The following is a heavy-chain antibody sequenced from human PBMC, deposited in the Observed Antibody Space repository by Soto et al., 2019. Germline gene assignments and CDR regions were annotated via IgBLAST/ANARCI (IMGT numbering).Heavy chain of an antibody. Sequence: EVQLVESGGGLVQPGGSLRLSCAASGFTFSSYSMNWVRQAPGKGLEWVSYISSSSSTIYYAASVKGRFTISRDNAKNSLYLQMNSLRDEDTAVYYCARENYGDYLNWFDPWGQGTLVTFSS. CDR2: ISSSSSTI. CDR1: GFTFSSYS. V-gene: IGHV3-48*02. J-gene: IGHJ5*02. CDR3: ARENYGDYLNWFDP. D-gene: IGHD4-17*01.